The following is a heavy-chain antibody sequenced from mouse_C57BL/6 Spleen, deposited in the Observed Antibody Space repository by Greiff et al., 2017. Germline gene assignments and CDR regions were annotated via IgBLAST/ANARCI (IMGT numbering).Heavy chain of an antibody. CDR2: INPNNGGT. V-gene: IGHV1-26*01. D-gene: IGHD2-5*01. J-gene: IGHJ1*03. CDR3: ARNYYSNRGYFDV. CDR1: GYTFTDYY. Sequence: EVQLQQSGPELVKPGASVKISCKASGYTFTDYYMNWVKQSHGKSLEWIGDINPNNGGTSYNQKFKGKATLTVDKSSSTAYMELRSLTSEDSAVYYCARNYYSNRGYFDVWGTGTTVTVSS.